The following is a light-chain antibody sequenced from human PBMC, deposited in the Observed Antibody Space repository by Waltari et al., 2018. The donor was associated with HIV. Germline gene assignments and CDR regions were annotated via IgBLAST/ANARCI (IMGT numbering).Light chain of an antibody. CDR3: QQYGSWPLT. CDR1: QSLTTQ. V-gene: IGKV3-15*01. Sequence: ETVMTQSPATLSVSPGEGVTLSCRASQSLTTQLAWYQQKPGQPPRLLIYDLSMRATGSPVRFSGSGSGTDFTLAITSLQSEDFSVYYCQQYGSWPLTFGGGTKVEIK. CDR2: DLS. J-gene: IGKJ4*01.